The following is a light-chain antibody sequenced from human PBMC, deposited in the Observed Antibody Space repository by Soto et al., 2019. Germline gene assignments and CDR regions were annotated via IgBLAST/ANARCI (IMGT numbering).Light chain of an antibody. Sequence: ETVMTQSPATLSVSLGERVTLSCRASQSVDTKLAWYQHKPGQAPRLLIYGASTRATGVPARFSGSGSGTEFTLTVSGLQSEDFAVYFCQQYSNWYTYGQGTKLEIK. CDR2: GAS. CDR1: QSVDTK. CDR3: QQYSNWYT. V-gene: IGKV3-15*01. J-gene: IGKJ2*01.